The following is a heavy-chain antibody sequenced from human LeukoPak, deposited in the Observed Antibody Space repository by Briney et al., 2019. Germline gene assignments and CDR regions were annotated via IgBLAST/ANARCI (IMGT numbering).Heavy chain of an antibody. D-gene: IGHD3-22*01. CDR3: AKGRHYYDSSGYYLDS. J-gene: IGHJ4*02. Sequence: GGSLRLSCAASGFTFSHYAMTWVRRAPGKGLEWVSTVSTSVSNTFYADSVKGRFTISRDNSKNTLYLQMNSLRAEDTAVYYCAKGRHYYDSSGYYLDSWGQGTLVTVSS. CDR1: GFTFSHYA. V-gene: IGHV3-23*01. CDR2: VSTSVSNT.